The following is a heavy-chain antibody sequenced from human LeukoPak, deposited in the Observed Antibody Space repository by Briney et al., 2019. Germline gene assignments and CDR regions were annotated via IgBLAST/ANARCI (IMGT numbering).Heavy chain of an antibody. J-gene: IGHJ4*02. D-gene: IGHD3-22*01. CDR1: GYSISSGYY. CDR3: ARVYYYDSSGYYFSY. Sequence: SETLSLTCTVSGYSISSGYYWGWIRQPPGKGLEWIGSFNHGGSTYHNPSVKSRVTISVDTSKNQFSLNLSSVTAADTAVYYCARVYYYDSSGYYFSYWGQGTLVTVSS. V-gene: IGHV4-38-2*02. CDR2: FNHGGST.